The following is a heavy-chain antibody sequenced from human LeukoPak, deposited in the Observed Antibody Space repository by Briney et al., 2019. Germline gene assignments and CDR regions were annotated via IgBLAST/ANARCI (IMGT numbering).Heavy chain of an antibody. D-gene: IGHD3-3*01. J-gene: IGHJ5*02. CDR1: GGTFSSYA. CDR3: ARGTINFGVVTGRFDP. CDR2: IIPIFGTA. V-gene: IGHV1-69*01. Sequence: SVKVSCKASGGTFSSYAISWVRQAPGQGLEWMGGIIPIFGTANYAQKFQGRVTITADESTSTAYMELSSLRSEDTAVYYCARGTINFGVVTGRFDPWGQGTLVTASS.